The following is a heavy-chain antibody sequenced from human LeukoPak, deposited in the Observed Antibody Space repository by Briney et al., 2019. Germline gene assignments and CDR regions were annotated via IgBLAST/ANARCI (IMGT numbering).Heavy chain of an antibody. J-gene: IGHJ4*02. V-gene: IGHV3-74*01. Sequence: GGSLRLSCAASGFTFSSYWMHWVRQAPGKGLVWVSRINSDGSSTSYADSVKGRFTISRDNAKNTLYLQMNSLRAEDTAVYYCARVMSEYDFWSGYGNWGQGTLVTVSS. CDR1: GFTFSSYW. CDR2: INSDGSST. D-gene: IGHD3-3*01. CDR3: ARVMSEYDFWSGYGN.